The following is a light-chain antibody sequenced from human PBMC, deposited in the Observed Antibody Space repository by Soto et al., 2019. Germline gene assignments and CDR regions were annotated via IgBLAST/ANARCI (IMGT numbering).Light chain of an antibody. J-gene: IGKJ1*01. Sequence: DIVMTQSPLSLPVTPGEPASISCRSSQSLLHSNGYNYLGWYLQKSGQSPQLLIYLGSNRASGVPDRCSGSGSGTDFTLKISRVEAEDVGVYYCMQALQTSWTFGQGTKVEIK. CDR1: QSLLHSNGYNY. V-gene: IGKV2-28*01. CDR2: LGS. CDR3: MQALQTSWT.